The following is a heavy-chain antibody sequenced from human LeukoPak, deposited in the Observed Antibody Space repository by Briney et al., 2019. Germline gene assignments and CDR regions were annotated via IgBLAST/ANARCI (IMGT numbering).Heavy chain of an antibody. V-gene: IGHV1-2*02. CDR1: GYTFTGYY. CDR2: INPNSGGT. CDR3: ARDLIAAAGDY. Sequence: ASVKVSCKASGYTFTGYYLHWVRQAPGQGLEWMGWINPNSGGTNYAQKFQGRVTMTRDTSISTAYMELSRLRSDDTAEYYCARDLIAAAGDYWGQGTLVTVSS. J-gene: IGHJ4*02. D-gene: IGHD6-13*01.